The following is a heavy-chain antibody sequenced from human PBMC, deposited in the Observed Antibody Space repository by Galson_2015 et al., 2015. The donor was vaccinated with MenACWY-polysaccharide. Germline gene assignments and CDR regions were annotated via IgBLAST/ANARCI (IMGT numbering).Heavy chain of an antibody. J-gene: IGHJ4*03. CDR3: ARVGDSSGRYYIFDY. CDR1: GGSISSGGHY. CDR2: IYYSGNT. Sequence: TLSLTCTVSGGSISSGGHYWSWVRQYPGKGLEWIGHIYYSGNTYYNPSLKSRVIISVDTSKNQFSVKLSSVTAADTAVYYCARVGDSSGRYYIFDYWGKGTTVSVSS. V-gene: IGHV4-31*03. D-gene: IGHD3-22*01.